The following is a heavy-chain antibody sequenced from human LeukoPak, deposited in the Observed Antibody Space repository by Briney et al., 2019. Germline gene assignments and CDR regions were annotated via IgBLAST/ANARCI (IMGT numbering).Heavy chain of an antibody. D-gene: IGHD1-26*01. CDR1: GYTFTGYY. CDR3: AKDPWADELLDAFDI. Sequence: ASVKVSCKASGYTFTGYYMHWVRQAPGQGLEWMGWMNPNSGNTGYAQKFQGRVTITRNTSISTAYMELSSLRSEDTAVYYCAKDPWADELLDAFDIWGQGTMVTVSS. J-gene: IGHJ3*02. V-gene: IGHV1-8*03. CDR2: MNPNSGNT.